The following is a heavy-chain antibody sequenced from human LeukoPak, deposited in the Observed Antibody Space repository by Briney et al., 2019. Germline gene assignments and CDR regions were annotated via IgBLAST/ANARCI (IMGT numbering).Heavy chain of an antibody. Sequence: GASVKVSCKASGYTFTGYYMHWVRQAPGQGLEWMGWVNPNSGGTNFAQKFQGRVTMTRDTSISTAYMDLSRLRSDDTAVYFCARDREYRSSPYPLDYWGQGTLVTVSS. J-gene: IGHJ4*02. D-gene: IGHD6-6*01. CDR1: GYTFTGYY. CDR2: VNPNSGGT. CDR3: ARDREYRSSPYPLDY. V-gene: IGHV1-2*02.